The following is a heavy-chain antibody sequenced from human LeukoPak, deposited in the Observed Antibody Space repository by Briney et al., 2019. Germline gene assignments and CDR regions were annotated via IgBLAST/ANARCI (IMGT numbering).Heavy chain of an antibody. CDR3: ARDERGRYAWDD. D-gene: IGHD1-26*01. V-gene: IGHV3-30-3*01. Sequence: GGSLRPSCAASGFTFSTYAMHWVRQAPGKGLEWVAVITYDGSKKYYADSVKGRFTISRDNSKNTLYMQMNSLRAEDTAVYYCARDERGRYAWDDRGQGTMVTVSS. J-gene: IGHJ4*02. CDR2: ITYDGSKK. CDR1: GFTFSTYA.